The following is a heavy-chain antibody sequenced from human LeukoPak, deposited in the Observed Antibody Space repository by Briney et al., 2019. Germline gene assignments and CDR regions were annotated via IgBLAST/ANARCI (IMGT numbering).Heavy chain of an antibody. CDR2: IYSGGST. CDR1: GFTVSSNY. CDR3: ARDREYYDSSGYLGLDAFDI. D-gene: IGHD3-22*01. Sequence: GGSLRLSCAASGFTVSSNYMSWVRQAPGKGLEWVSVIYSGGSTYYADSVKGRFTISRDNSKNTLYLQMNSLRAEDTAVYYCARDREYYDSSGYLGLDAFDIWGQGTMVTVSS. J-gene: IGHJ3*02. V-gene: IGHV3-66*01.